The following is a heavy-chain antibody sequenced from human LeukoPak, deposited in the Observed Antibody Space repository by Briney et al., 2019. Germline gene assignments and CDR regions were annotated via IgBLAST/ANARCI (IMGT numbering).Heavy chain of an antibody. V-gene: IGHV3-23*01. J-gene: IGHJ4*02. Sequence: GGSLRLSCAASGFTFSSYAMSWVRQAPGKGLEWVSAISGSGGSTYYADSVKGRFTISRDNSKNTLYLQMNSLRAEDTAVYYCAKVGPRYSYGPPYFDYWGQGTLATVSS. D-gene: IGHD5-18*01. CDR1: GFTFSSYA. CDR3: AKVGPRYSYGPPYFDY. CDR2: ISGSGGST.